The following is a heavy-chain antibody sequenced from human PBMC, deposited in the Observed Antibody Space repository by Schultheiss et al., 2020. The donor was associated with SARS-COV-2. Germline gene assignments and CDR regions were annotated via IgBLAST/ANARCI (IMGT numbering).Heavy chain of an antibody. D-gene: IGHD5-18*01. CDR3: GRDLGGYTYGWIVY. CDR2: IYHSGNT. CDR1: GDSISSTTNW. V-gene: IGHV4-4*03. Sequence: PRETLSLTCTVSGDSISSTTNWWSWVRQPPGKGLEWIGEIYHSGNTNYNPSLDGRVTISLDKSQNQFSLTLTSVTAADTAVYYCGRDLGGYTYGWIVYWGHGTLVTVSS. J-gene: IGHJ4*01.